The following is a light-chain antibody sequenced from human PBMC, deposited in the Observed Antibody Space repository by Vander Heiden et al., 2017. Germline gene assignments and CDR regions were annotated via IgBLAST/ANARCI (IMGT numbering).Light chain of an antibody. CDR3: NSYTSSSTRV. CDR2: DVS. J-gene: IGLJ2*01. Sequence: QSALTQPASVSGSPGQSITISCTATSSDVGGYNYVAWYQQHPGKAPKLMIFDVSNRRSGVSIHFSGSRSGNTASLTISGLQAENEADYYCNSYTSSSTRVFGGGTKLTVL. CDR1: SSDVGGYNY. V-gene: IGLV2-14*01.